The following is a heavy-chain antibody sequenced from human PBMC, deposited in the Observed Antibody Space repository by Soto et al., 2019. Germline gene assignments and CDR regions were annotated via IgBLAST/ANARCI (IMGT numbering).Heavy chain of an antibody. CDR2: LHHDGTT. V-gene: IGHV4-4*02. CDR3: ATQTISYTWGV. D-gene: IGHD3-16*01. J-gene: IGHJ6*02. CDR1: GGPITTTTW. Sequence: QVQLQESGPGLVKPSETLSLTCAVSGGPITTTTWWAWVRLPPGKGLDWIGELHHDGTTNYNPSLESSITLSLDKSNNHFSLKLTSVTAADTAIYSCATQTISYTWGVWGRGPTVTVSS.